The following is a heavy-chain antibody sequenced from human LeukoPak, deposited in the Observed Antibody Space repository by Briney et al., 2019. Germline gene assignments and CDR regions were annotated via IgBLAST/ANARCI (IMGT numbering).Heavy chain of an antibody. CDR1: GYTFSSYY. J-gene: IGHJ4*02. CDR3: ARIGYGGNSEGIVSDD. V-gene: IGHV1-46*01. Sequence: ASVKVSCRTSGYTFSSYYIHWVRQAPGQGLEWMGIINPIGGSTTYAQKFQGRVTMTRDTSTSTVYMELSSLRSEDTAVYYCARIGYGGNSEGIVSDDWGQGTLVTVSS. CDR2: INPIGGST. D-gene: IGHD4-23*01.